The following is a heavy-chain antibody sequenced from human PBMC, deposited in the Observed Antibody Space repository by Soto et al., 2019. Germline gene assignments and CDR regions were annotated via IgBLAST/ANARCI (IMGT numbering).Heavy chain of an antibody. CDR1: GYSVSSNSAA. Sequence: PSHTLSLTCAISGYSVSSNSAAWNLIRQSPSRGLEWLGRTYYRSKWYNDYAVSVKSRITINPDTSKNQFSLQLNSVTPEDTAVYYCARLRIVVVPAAGYYYGMDVWGQGTTVTVSS. J-gene: IGHJ6*02. CDR3: ARLRIVVVPAAGYYYGMDV. V-gene: IGHV6-1*01. D-gene: IGHD2-2*01. CDR2: TYYRSKWYN.